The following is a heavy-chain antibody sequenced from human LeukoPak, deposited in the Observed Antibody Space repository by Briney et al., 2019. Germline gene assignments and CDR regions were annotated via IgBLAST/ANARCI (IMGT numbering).Heavy chain of an antibody. CDR2: ISYDGSNK. CDR3: ARDRPGVWGSYRLFQH. J-gene: IGHJ1*01. D-gene: IGHD3-16*02. CDR1: GFTFRSYV. Sequence: PGGSLGLPCEPSGFTFRSYVLHGVGRAPGKGWGGVAVISYDGSNKYYADSMKGRFTISRDNSKNTLYLQMNSLRAEDTAVYYCARDRPGVWGSYRLFQHWGQGTLVTVSS. V-gene: IGHV3-30-3*01.